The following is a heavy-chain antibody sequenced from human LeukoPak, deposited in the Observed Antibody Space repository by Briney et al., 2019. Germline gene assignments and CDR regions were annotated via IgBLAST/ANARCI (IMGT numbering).Heavy chain of an antibody. CDR1: GGSISSSSYY. V-gene: IGHV4-39*01. CDR3: ARRTTAACVENWFDP. J-gene: IGHJ5*02. D-gene: IGHD6-13*01. Sequence: ETLSLTCTVSGGSISSSSYYWGWIRQPPGKGLEWIGSIYYSGSTYYNPSLKSRVTISVDTSKNQFSLKLSSVTAADTAVYYCARRTTAACVENWFDPWGQGTLVTVSS. CDR2: IYYSGST.